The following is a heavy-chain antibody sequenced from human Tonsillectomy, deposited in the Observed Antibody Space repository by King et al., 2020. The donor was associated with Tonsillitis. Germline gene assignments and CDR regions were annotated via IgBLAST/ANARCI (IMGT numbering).Heavy chain of an antibody. V-gene: IGHV3-30*01. CDR3: ARATKGGLDFSGFDY. D-gene: IGHD3-16*01. CDR1: GFSFNSYI. J-gene: IGHJ4*02. CDR2: TSYDGSNK. Sequence: VQLVESGGGVVQPGRSLRLSCAASGFSFNSYILHWVRQAPGKGLEWVAVTSYDGSNKNYADSLKGRFTISRDNSKNTLYLQMNSLRAEDTAVYYCARATKGGLDFSGFDYWGQGTLVTVSS.